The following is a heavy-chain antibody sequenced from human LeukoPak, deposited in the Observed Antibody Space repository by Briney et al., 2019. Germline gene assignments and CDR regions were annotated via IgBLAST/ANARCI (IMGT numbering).Heavy chain of an antibody. CDR2: ISAYNGNT. D-gene: IGHD2-2*01. CDR1: GYTFTSYG. V-gene: IGHV1-18*01. CDR3: ARGLGYCSSTSCPDY. J-gene: IGHJ4*02. Sequence: GASVKVSCKASGYTFTSYGISWVRQAPGQGLEWMGWISAYNGNTNYAQKLQGRVTMTTDTSTSTAYMELRSLRSEDTAVYYCARGLGYCSSTSCPDYWGQGTLVTVSS.